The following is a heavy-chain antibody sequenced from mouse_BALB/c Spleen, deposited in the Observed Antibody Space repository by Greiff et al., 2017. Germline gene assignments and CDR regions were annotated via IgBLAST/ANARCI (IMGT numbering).Heavy chain of an antibody. CDR1: GFNIKDYY. CDR2: IDPENGNT. Sequence: VQLQQSGAELVRPGALVKLSCKASGFNIKDYYMHWVKQRPEQGLEWIGWIDPENGNTIYDPKFQGKASITADTSSNTAYLQLSSLTSEDTAVYYCARGLRLAWFAYWGQGTLVTVSA. CDR3: ARGLRLAWFAY. V-gene: IGHV14-1*02. J-gene: IGHJ3*01. D-gene: IGHD2-2*01.